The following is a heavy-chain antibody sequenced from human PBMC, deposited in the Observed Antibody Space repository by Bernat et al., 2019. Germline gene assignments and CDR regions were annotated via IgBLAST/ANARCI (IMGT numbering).Heavy chain of an antibody. D-gene: IGHD3-22*01. CDR2: IYSGGGT. Sequence: EVQLVESGGGLVKPGRSLRLSCTASGFTVSSNYMSWVRQAPGRGLEGVSVIYSGGGTNYADSVKGRFTISIDKSKNPLYLQMNSLRAEDTAVYYCARDPYESDAFDIWGQGTMVTVSS. CDR3: ARDPYESDAFDI. J-gene: IGHJ3*02. CDR1: GFTVSSNY. V-gene: IGHV3-66*01.